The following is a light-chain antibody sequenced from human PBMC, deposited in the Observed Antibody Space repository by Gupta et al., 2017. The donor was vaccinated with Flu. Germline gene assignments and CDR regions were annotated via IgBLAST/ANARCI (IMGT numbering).Light chain of an antibody. J-gene: IGKJ2*03. Sequence: DIQMTQSPSSLSASVGDRVTITCRASQSISSYLNWYQQKPGKAPKLLIYAASSLQSGVPSRFSSSGSGTDFTLTISSLQPEDYSTYYCQQRYSTPRYSFGRGTKLEIK. CDR3: QQRYSTPRYS. V-gene: IGKV1-39*01. CDR2: AAS. CDR1: QSISSY.